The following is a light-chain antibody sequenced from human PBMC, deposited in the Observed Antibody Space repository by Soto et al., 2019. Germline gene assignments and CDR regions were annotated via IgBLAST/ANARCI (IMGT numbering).Light chain of an antibody. Sequence: EIVLTQSPGTLSLSPGERATLSCRASQSFSSSYLAWYQQKPGQAPRSLIYGASSRATDIPARFSGSGSGTDLSPPISRLEPEDFAVYYCQQYGSSPSWTFGQGTKVDI. V-gene: IGKV3-20*01. CDR3: QQYGSSPSWT. J-gene: IGKJ1*01. CDR2: GAS. CDR1: QSFSSSY.